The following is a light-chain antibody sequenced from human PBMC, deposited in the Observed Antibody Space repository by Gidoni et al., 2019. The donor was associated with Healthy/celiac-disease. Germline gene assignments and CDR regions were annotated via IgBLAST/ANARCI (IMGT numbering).Light chain of an antibody. CDR3: QQYDNLPPLT. CDR2: DAS. Sequence: DIQMTQSPSSLSASVGDRVTITCQASQDISNYLNWYPQKPGKAPKLLIYDASNLETGVPSRFSGSGSGTDFTFTISRLQPEAIATYYCQQYDNLPPLTFGGGTKVEIK. V-gene: IGKV1-33*01. CDR1: QDISNY. J-gene: IGKJ4*01.